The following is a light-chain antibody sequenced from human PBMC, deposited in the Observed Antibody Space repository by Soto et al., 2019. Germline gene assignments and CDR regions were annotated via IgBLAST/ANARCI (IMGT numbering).Light chain of an antibody. Sequence: ETVLTQSPGTLSLSPGERVTLSCRASQSVDDNLAWYQQKPGQAPRLLIYGASTRATGIPARFSGSGSGTEFTLTISGLQSEDFAVYYCQQYENWPGFGGGTKVDIK. CDR1: QSVDDN. CDR2: GAS. CDR3: QQYENWPG. V-gene: IGKV3-15*01. J-gene: IGKJ4*01.